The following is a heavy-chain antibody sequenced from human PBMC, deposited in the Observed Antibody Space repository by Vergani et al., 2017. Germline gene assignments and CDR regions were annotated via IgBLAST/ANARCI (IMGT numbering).Heavy chain of an antibody. J-gene: IGHJ6*03. V-gene: IGHV2-5*04. CDR1: GFTLNTRGVS. CDR3: CSRKTEYGTTGCFYPFSSYYYMVV. CDR2: SYWNDDQ. D-gene: IGHD1-7*01. Sequence: QITLKESGPTLVKPTQTLTLTCTFSGFTLNTRGVSVAWIRQAPGKDLYWLALSYWNDDQHYSPSLNNRVTITKETSKNQVVLTMTNMDYVDTGTYYCCSRKTEYGTTGCFYPFSSYYYMVVWGKGTTVTVSS.